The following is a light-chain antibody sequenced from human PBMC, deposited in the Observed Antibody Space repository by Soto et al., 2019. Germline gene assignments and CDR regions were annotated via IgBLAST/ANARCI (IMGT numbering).Light chain of an antibody. CDR1: QAVPNN. Sequence: DIHLTQSPSFLSASVGDRVTITCRPSQAVPNNMAWYQQKPGKPPKLLIYEESTLHSGVPSRFSGRKSGTQFTLKIDSLQPADFATYYCQPVKTYPRTFGGGTKVDI. V-gene: IGKV1-9*01. CDR2: EES. J-gene: IGKJ4*01. CDR3: QPVKTYPRT.